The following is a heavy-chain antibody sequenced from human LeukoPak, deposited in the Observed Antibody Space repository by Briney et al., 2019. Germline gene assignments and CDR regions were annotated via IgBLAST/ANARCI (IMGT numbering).Heavy chain of an antibody. Sequence: GSLRLSCSTSGFPFGSYAMTWVRQAPGKGLEWVSGITGIGGSTYYADSVKGRFTISRDNSKNTLYLQMSSLRAEDTAVYYCARDDEVVPAAIFLNYWGQGTLVTVSS. V-gene: IGHV3-23*01. CDR2: ITGIGGST. CDR1: GFPFGSYA. J-gene: IGHJ4*02. D-gene: IGHD2-2*01. CDR3: ARDDEVVPAAIFLNY.